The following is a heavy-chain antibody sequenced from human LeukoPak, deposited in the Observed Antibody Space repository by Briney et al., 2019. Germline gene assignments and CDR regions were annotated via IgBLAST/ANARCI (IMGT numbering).Heavy chain of an antibody. CDR1: GGTFSSYA. J-gene: IGHJ4*02. CDR3: ARLSGEGMGEGFDY. CDR2: IIPIFGTA. V-gene: IGHV1-69*05. Sequence: EASVKVSCKASGGTFSSYAISWVRQAPGQGLEWMGGIIPIFGTANYAQKFQGRVTITTDESTSTAYMELSSLRSEDTAVYYCARLSGEGMGEGFDYWGQGTLVTVSS. D-gene: IGHD3-16*01.